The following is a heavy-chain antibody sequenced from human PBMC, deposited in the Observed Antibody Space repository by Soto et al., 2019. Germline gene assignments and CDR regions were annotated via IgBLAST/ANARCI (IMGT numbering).Heavy chain of an antibody. CDR1: GFTFSSYV. CDR3: AREDDISGYYIKGWFDP. CDR2: IGRSSSHI. D-gene: IGHD3-22*01. J-gene: IGHJ5*02. Sequence: EVQLEQSGGGLVKPGGSLRLSCAASGFTFSSYVMNWVRQAPGKGLEWVSSIGRSSSHISYTDSVKGRFTISRDNAKNSLYMQMNSLRVEDTAVYYCAREDDISGYYIKGWFDPWGQGTLVTVSS. V-gene: IGHV3-21*06.